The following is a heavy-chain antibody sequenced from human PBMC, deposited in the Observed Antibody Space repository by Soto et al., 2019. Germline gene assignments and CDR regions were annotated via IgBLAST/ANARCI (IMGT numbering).Heavy chain of an antibody. CDR3: VREGGANWFDP. D-gene: IGHD3-16*01. J-gene: IGHJ5*02. CDR2: IYYSGST. V-gene: IGHV4-30-4*01. Sequence: QVQLQESGPGLVKPSQTLSLTCTVSGGSISSGDYYWSWIRQPPGKGLEWIVYIYYSGSTFYNPSLKNRVTISLDTSKIQFSPQLRAVTAADTAVYYCVREGGANWFDPWGQGTLVTVSS. CDR1: GGSISSGDYY.